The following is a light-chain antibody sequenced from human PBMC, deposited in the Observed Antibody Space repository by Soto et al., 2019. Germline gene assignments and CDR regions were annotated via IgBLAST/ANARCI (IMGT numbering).Light chain of an antibody. J-gene: IGLJ1*01. CDR3: GSFTSRVTYV. Sequence: QSALTQPASVSGSPGQSITISCTGTSSDVGGHNSVSWYRQDPGKAPKLMIYDVSNRPSGVSDRFSGSKSGNTASLTISGLQIEDEADYYCGSFTSRVTYVFGTGTKVTVL. V-gene: IGLV2-14*01. CDR1: SSDVGGHNS. CDR2: DVS.